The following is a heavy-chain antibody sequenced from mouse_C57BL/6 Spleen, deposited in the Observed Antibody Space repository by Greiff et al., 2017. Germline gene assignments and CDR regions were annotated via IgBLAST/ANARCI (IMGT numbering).Heavy chain of an antibody. V-gene: IGHV5-4*01. CDR3: ARPRTGTWGFAY. CDR2: ISDGGSYT. J-gene: IGHJ3*01. CDR1: GFTFSSYA. D-gene: IGHD4-1*01. Sequence: EVQVVESGGGLVKPGGSLKLSCAASGFTFSSYAMSWVRQTPEKRLEWVATISDGGSYTYYPDNVKGRFTISRDNAKNNLYLQMSHLKSEDTAMYYCARPRTGTWGFAYWGQGTLVTVSA.